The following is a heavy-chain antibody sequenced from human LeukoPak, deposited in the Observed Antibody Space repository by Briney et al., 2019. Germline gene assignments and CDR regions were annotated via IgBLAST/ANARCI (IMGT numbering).Heavy chain of an antibody. D-gene: IGHD3-22*01. CDR3: ARDRDSSGYNDY. V-gene: IGHV4-34*01. CDR2: INHSGST. Sequence: PSETLSLTCAVYGGSFSGYYWSWIRQPPGKGLEWIGEINHSGSTNYNPSLKSRVTISVDTSKNQFSLKLSSVTAADTAVYYCARDRDSSGYNDYWGQGTLVTVSS. CDR1: GGSFSGYY. J-gene: IGHJ4*02.